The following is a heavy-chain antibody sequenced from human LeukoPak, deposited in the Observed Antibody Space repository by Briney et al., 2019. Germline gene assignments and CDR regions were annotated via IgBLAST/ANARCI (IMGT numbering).Heavy chain of an antibody. CDR2: IYGSGST. CDR3: ARETSQKGAHYMDV. CDR1: GGSIRSY. Sequence: SETLSLTCTVSGGSIRSYWSWIRQPAGKGLAWIGRIYGSGSTDYNPSLKSRVTMSIDTSKNQFSLNLISVTAADTTVYYCARETSQKGAHYMDVWGKGTTVTISS. V-gene: IGHV4-4*07. D-gene: IGHD3-16*01. J-gene: IGHJ6*03.